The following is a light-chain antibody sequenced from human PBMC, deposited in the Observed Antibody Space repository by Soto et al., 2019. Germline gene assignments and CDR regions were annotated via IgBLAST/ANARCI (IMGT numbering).Light chain of an antibody. V-gene: IGKV1-5*03. CDR1: QGISSW. CDR2: KAS. CDR3: QQYRT. Sequence: DIQMTQSPSSLSASVGDGVTISCRGSQGISSWLAWYQQKPGKAPRLLIYKASSLASGVPSRFSGSGSGTEFTLTISGLQPDDFATYYCQQYRTFGQGTKVDIK. J-gene: IGKJ1*01.